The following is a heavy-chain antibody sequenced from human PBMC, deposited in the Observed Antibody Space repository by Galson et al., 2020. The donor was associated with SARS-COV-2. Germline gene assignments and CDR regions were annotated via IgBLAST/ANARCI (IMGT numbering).Heavy chain of an antibody. J-gene: IGHJ4*02. CDR3: AKLAEGRRSSEDY. CDR1: IGSMTSHY. D-gene: IGHD1-26*01. V-gene: IGHV4-59*08. CDR2: ISYVGST. Sequence: SQTLSLTCAVPIGSMTSHYWSWIRPAPGKGLEWSGYISYVGSTTYNPSLKSRGTISIDTSKNQFSLRLTSVTAADTALYYCAKLAEGRRSSEDYWGQGTRGTVSS.